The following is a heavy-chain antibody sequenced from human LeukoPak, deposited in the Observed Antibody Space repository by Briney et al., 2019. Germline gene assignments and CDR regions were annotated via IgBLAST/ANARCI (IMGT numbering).Heavy chain of an antibody. D-gene: IGHD5-24*01. Sequence: GESLKISFKGSGSRFTNYWIGWVRPMPGRGLEWMGIIYPGDSDTRYSPSFQGQVTISAEKSISTAYLQWSSLKASDTALYYCASRKKGMATAGFDYWGQGTLVTVSS. CDR1: GSRFTNYW. J-gene: IGHJ4*02. CDR3: ASRKKGMATAGFDY. V-gene: IGHV5-51*01. CDR2: IYPGDSDT.